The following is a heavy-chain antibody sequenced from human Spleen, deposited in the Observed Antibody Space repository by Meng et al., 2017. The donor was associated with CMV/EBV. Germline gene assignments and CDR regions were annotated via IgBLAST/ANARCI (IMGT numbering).Heavy chain of an antibody. Sequence: SISSGSYYWGWVRQPPGKGLEWIGTIYYSGSTYYNPYLESRVTISVDTSKNQFSLKLTSVTAADTAVYYCERGVRYGSSSVSRYFDLWGRGTLVTVSS. V-gene: IGHV4-39*01. CDR3: ERGVRYGSSSVSRYFDL. J-gene: IGHJ2*01. D-gene: IGHD6-6*01. CDR1: SISSGSYY. CDR2: IYYSGST.